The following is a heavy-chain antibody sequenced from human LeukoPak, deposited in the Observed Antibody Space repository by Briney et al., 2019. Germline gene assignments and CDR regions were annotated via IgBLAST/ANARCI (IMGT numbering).Heavy chain of an antibody. V-gene: IGHV4-34*01. CDR2: INNSGST. CDR3: ARGRHYDYVWGSYRSVFWFDP. J-gene: IGHJ5*02. Sequence: SETLSLTCAVYGGSFSGYYWSWIRQPPGKGLEWIGEINNSGSTNYNPSLKSRDTISVDTSKNQFSLKLSSVTAADTAVYYCARGRHYDYVWGSYRSVFWFDPWGQGTLVTVSS. D-gene: IGHD3-16*02. CDR1: GGSFSGYY.